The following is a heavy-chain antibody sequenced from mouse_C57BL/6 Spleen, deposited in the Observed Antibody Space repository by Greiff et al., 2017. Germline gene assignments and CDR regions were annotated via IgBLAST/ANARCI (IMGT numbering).Heavy chain of an antibody. CDR1: GFNFKNTY. CDR2: IDPANGNT. V-gene: IGHV14-3*01. CDR3: ALYLEV. J-gene: IGHJ1*03. Sequence: EVQLQQSVAELVRPGASVKLSCTASGFNFKNTYMHWVKQRPEKGLEWIGRIDPANGNTKYAPKCQGKATITADTSSNTAYLQLDSLTSEDTAIYDCALYLEVWGTGTTVTVSA. D-gene: IGHD2-3*01.